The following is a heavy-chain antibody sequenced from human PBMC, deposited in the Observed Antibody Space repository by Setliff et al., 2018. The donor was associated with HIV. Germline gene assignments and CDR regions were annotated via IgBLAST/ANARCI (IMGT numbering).Heavy chain of an antibody. Sequence: PSETLSLTCADSGYSISSGYYWAWIRQSPGKGLDWIGSIHHSGTTYYNPSLKSRVTISVDTTTNQVSLQVNSVTAVDTAVYYCARVPHRVVGTTTLLYHFDYWGLGTLVTVSS. CDR1: GYSISSGYY. CDR3: ARVPHRVVGTTTLLYHFDY. V-gene: IGHV4-38-2*01. D-gene: IGHD1-26*01. J-gene: IGHJ4*02. CDR2: IHHSGTT.